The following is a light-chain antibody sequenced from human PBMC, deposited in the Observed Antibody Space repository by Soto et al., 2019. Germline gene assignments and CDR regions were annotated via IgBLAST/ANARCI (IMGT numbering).Light chain of an antibody. CDR2: AAS. J-gene: IGKJ1*01. CDR3: QKYNSPAT. CDR1: QGISNY. V-gene: IGKV1-27*01. Sequence: DIQMTQSPSPLSASVGDRVTITCRASQGISNYLAWYQQKPGKVPKLLIYAASTLQSGVPSRFSGSGSGTDFTLTISSLQPEDVATYYCQKYNSPATFGQGTKVDIK.